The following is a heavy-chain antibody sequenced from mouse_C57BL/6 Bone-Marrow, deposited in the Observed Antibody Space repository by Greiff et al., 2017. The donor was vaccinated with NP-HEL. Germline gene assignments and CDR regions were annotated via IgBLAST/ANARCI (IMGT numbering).Heavy chain of an antibody. D-gene: IGHD2-5*01. Sequence: EVQLQQSGAELVKPGPPVKLSSTRRGFPLPSPSLPFFPPLPSHVLYCILMINPEDGETNSAPKFQGKATITADTSSNTAYLQLSSLTSEDTAVYYCAFYYSNYVWYFDVWGTGTTVTVSS. J-gene: IGHJ1*03. V-gene: IGHV14-2*01. CDR3: AFYYSNYVWYFDV. CDR2: INPEDGET. CDR1: GFPLPSPS.